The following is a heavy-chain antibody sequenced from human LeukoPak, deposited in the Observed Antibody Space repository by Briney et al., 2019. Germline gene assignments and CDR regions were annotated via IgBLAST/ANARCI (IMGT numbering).Heavy chain of an antibody. V-gene: IGHV1-8*03. CDR3: ARGRSSWLGDVGFDY. J-gene: IGHJ4*02. CDR1: GYTFTSYD. D-gene: IGHD3-10*01. CDR2: MNPNSGNT. Sequence: GASVKVSCKASGYTFTSYDINWVRQATGQGLEWMGWMNPNSGNTGYAQKFQGRVTITRNTSISAAYMELSSLRSEDTAVYYCARGRSSWLGDVGFDYWGQGTLVTVSS.